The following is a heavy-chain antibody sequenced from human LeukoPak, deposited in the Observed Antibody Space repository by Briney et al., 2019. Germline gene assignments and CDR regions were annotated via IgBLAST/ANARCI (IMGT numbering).Heavy chain of an antibody. CDR2: IIPIFGTA. CDR3: ARVRRDGYNLEAFDI. Sequence: ASVKVSCKASGGTFSSYAISWVRQAPGQGLEWMGGIIPIFGTANYAQKFQGRVTITADKSTSTAYMELSSLRSEDTAVYYCARVRRDGYNLEAFDIWGQGTMVTVSS. J-gene: IGHJ3*02. V-gene: IGHV1-69*06. CDR1: GGTFSSYA. D-gene: IGHD5-24*01.